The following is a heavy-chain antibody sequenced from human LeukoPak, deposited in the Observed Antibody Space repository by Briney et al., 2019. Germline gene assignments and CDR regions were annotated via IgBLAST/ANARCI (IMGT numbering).Heavy chain of an antibody. Sequence: GRSLRLSCAASGFTFRTDGMHWVRQAPGKGLEWVAVISYDGSNKYYADSVKGRFTISRDNSKNTLYLQMNSLRTEDTAVYFCGYSTAVTGGYWGQGTLVTFSS. J-gene: IGHJ4*02. V-gene: IGHV3-30*03. CDR3: GYSTAVTGGY. D-gene: IGHD2-21*01. CDR1: GFTFRTDG. CDR2: ISYDGSNK.